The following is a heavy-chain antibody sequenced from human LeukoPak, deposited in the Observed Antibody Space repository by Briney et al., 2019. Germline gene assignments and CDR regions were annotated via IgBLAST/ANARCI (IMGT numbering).Heavy chain of an antibody. CDR3: ARGVNLYYYYYYMDV. J-gene: IGHJ6*03. Sequence: SETLPLTCTVSGGSISSYYWSWIRQPPGNGLEWIGYIYYSGSTNYNPSLKSRVTISVDTSKNQFSLKLSSVTAADTAVYYCARGVNLYYYYYYMDVWGKGTTVTVSS. V-gene: IGHV4-59*01. D-gene: IGHD1-14*01. CDR1: GGSISSYY. CDR2: IYYSGST.